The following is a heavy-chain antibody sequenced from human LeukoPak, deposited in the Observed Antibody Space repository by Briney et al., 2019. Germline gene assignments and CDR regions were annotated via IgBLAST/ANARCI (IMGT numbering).Heavy chain of an antibody. V-gene: IGHV4-31*03. CDR2: IYYSGST. J-gene: IGHJ5*02. Sequence: SETLSLTCTVSGGSISSGGYYWSWIRQHPGKGLEWIGYIYYSGSTYYNPSLKSRVTTSVDTSKNQFSLKLSSVTAADTAVYYCARAPQAYCSGGSCYLDWFDPWGQGTLVTVSS. CDR1: GGSISSGGYY. CDR3: ARAPQAYCSGGSCYLDWFDP. D-gene: IGHD2-15*01.